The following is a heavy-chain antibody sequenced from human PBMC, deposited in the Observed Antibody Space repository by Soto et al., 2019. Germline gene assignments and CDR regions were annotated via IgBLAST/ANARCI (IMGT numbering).Heavy chain of an antibody. Sequence: EVQLVESGGGLVQPGGSLGLFCAGSGFTFRRYNMDWVRQAPGKGLEWLSYISSSISTMHYADSVKGRFTISRDNAKNSLYLQINSLRDEDTAVYYCAREVRDTAVADFDYWGQGTLVTVSS. D-gene: IGHD5-18*01. J-gene: IGHJ4*02. V-gene: IGHV3-48*02. CDR1: GFTFRRYN. CDR2: ISSSISTM. CDR3: AREVRDTAVADFDY.